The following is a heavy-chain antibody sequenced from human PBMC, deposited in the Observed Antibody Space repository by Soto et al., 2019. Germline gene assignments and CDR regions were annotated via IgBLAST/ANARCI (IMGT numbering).Heavy chain of an antibody. D-gene: IGHD2-15*01. CDR2: INPSGGST. CDR1: GYTFTSYY. Sequence: ASVKVSCKASGYTFTSYYMHWVRQAPGQGPERMGIINPSGGSTSYAQKFQGRVTMNRDTSTSTVYMELSSLRSEYMAVYYCARPVAATDAFDIWGQGTMVTVSS. CDR3: ARPVAATDAFDI. J-gene: IGHJ3*02. V-gene: IGHV1-46*01.